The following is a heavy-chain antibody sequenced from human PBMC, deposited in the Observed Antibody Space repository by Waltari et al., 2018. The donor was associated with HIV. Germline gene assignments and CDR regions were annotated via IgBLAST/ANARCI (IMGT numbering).Heavy chain of an antibody. V-gene: IGHV3-9*01. Sequence: EVKLVESGGGVVHPGGSLRLSCEGSGFRFGDFAVHWVRLAPGKGLKWVSSASLNSALVGYADSVKGRFTISRDNAKNSLYLQMNSLRLEDTAFYYCAKDTTKIWSNYLSQFDSWGQGTPVTVSS. J-gene: IGHJ4*02. D-gene: IGHD3-10*01. CDR1: GFRFGDFA. CDR3: AKDTTKIWSNYLSQFDS. CDR2: ASLNSALV.